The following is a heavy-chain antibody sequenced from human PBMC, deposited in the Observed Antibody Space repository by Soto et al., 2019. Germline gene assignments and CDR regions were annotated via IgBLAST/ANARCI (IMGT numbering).Heavy chain of an antibody. CDR1: GGSISSGGYY. J-gene: IGHJ4*02. D-gene: IGHD2-15*01. CDR2: IYDSGST. V-gene: IGHV4-31*03. CDR3: ARTYTVVTPLFDY. Sequence: QVQLQESGPGLVKPSQTLSLTCTVSGGSISSGGYYWSWIRQHPGKGLEWIGYIYDSGSTLYNPSLQIRVTISVDTSKSQLSLKLCSLTVADTAVYYCARTYTVVTPLFDYWGQGTLVTVSS.